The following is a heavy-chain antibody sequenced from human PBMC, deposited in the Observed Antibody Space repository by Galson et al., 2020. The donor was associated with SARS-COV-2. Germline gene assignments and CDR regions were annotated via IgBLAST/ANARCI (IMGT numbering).Heavy chain of an antibody. V-gene: IGHV1-3*01. Sequence: ASVKVSCKASGYTFTSYAMHWVRQAPGQRLEWMGWINAGNGNTKYSQKFQGRVTITRDTSASTAYMELSSLRSEDTAVYYCAAPIYCGGDCYSYGMDVWGQGTTVTVSS. CDR3: AAPIYCGGDCYSYGMDV. CDR1: GYTFTSYA. J-gene: IGHJ6*02. D-gene: IGHD2-21*01. CDR2: INAGNGNT.